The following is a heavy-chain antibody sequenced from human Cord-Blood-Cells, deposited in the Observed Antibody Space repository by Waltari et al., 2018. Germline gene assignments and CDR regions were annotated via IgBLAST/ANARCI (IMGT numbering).Heavy chain of an antibody. CDR2: IIPIFGTA. Sequence: QVQLVQSGAEVKKPGRSVKVSGQSSGGTLSSYAISWVRQAPGQGLEWMGGIIPIFGTANYAQKFQGRVTITADESTSTAYMELSSLRSEDTAVYYCARDAGGGFDYWGQGTLVTVSS. CDR1: GGTLSSYA. V-gene: IGHV1-69*01. CDR3: ARDAGGGFDY. D-gene: IGHD3-16*01. J-gene: IGHJ4*02.